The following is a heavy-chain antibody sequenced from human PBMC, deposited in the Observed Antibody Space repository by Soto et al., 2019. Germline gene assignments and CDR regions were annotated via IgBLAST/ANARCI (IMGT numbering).Heavy chain of an antibody. Sequence: PSETLSLTCAVYGGSFSGYYWSWIRQPPGKGLEWIGEINHSGSTNYNPSLNSRVTISVDTSKNQFSLKLSSVTAADTAVYYCARGFRYYYDSSGYRYWGQGTLVTVSS. CDR1: GGSFSGYY. J-gene: IGHJ4*02. V-gene: IGHV4-34*01. CDR2: INHSGST. CDR3: ARGFRYYYDSSGYRY. D-gene: IGHD3-22*01.